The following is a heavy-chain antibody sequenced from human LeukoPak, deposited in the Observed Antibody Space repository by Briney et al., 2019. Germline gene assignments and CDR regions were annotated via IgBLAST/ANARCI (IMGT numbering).Heavy chain of an antibody. V-gene: IGHV4-59*12. CDR2: IYYSGST. J-gene: IGHJ4*02. CDR1: GGSISSYY. CDR3: ARGSDYYDRSGYSY. D-gene: IGHD3-22*01. Sequence: KTSETLSLTCIVSGGSISSYYWSWIRQPPGKGLEWIGYIYYSGSTYYNPSLKSRLTISVDTSKNQFSLKLSSVTVADTAVYYCARGSDYYDRSGYSYWGQGTLVTVSS.